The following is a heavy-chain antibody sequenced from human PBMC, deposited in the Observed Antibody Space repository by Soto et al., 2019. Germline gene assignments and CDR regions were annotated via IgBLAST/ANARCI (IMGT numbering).Heavy chain of an antibody. D-gene: IGHD3-10*01. J-gene: IGHJ6*02. V-gene: IGHV1-18*01. CDR1: GYTFTSYG. Sequence: GASVKVSCKASGYTFTSYGISWVRQAPGQGLEWMGWISAYNGNTNYAQKLQGRVTMTTDTSTSTAYMELRSLRSDDTAVYYCARDFPFRPRFDYLGSGSHYYYYGMDVWGQGTTVTGSS. CDR3: ARDFPFRPRFDYLGSGSHYYYYGMDV. CDR2: ISAYNGNT.